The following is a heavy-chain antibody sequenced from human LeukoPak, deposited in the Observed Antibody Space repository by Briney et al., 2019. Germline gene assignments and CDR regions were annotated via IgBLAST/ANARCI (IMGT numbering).Heavy chain of an antibody. J-gene: IGHJ6*02. CDR1: GFTFSSYA. V-gene: IGHV3-30-3*01. D-gene: IGHD3-9*01. CDR2: ISYDGSNK. CDR3: ARDGNYDILSGMDV. Sequence: PGGSLRLSCAASGFTFSSYAMHWVRQAPGKGLEWVAVISYDGSNKYYADSVKGRFTIPRDNSKNTLYLQMNSLRAEDTAVYYCARDGNYDILSGMDVWGQGTTVTVSS.